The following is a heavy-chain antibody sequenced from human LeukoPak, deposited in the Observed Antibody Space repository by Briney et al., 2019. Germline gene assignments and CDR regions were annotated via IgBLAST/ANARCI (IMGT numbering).Heavy chain of an antibody. CDR3: ARDAIVRDYSNSDY. V-gene: IGHV1-2*02. CDR1: FTGYY. CDR2: INPNSGGT. Sequence: ASVKVSCTFTGYYIHWVRQAPGQGLEWMGWINPNSGGTNYAQKFQGRVTMTRDTSISTAYMELSRLTSDDTAVYYCARDAIVRDYSNSDYWGQGTLVTVSS. J-gene: IGHJ4*02. D-gene: IGHD4-11*01.